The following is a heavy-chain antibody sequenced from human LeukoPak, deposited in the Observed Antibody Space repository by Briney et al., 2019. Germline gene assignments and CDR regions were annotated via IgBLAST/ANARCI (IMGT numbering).Heavy chain of an antibody. V-gene: IGHV3-48*02. CDR3: ARDSRFGKLLIPYFDY. CDR2: ITSRSSSI. CDR1: GFXFSNYN. J-gene: IGHJ4*02. Sequence: GGSLRLSCGASGFXFSNYNMNWVRQAPGKGLEWVSYITSRSSSIYYADSVKGRFTISRDNAQNSLYLQMNSLRDEDTAVYYCARDSRFGKLLIPYFDYWGQGTLVTVSS. D-gene: IGHD3-10*01.